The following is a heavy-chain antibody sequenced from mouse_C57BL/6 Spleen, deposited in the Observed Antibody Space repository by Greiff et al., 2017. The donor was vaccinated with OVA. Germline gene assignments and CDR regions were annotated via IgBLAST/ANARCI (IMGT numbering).Heavy chain of an antibody. J-gene: IGHJ3*01. V-gene: IGHV14-4*01. D-gene: IGHD2-4*01. CDR1: GFTIKDDY. CDR3: TRGYDYGFAY. Sequence: VQLQQSGAELVRPGASVKLSCTASGFTIKDDYMHWVKQRPEQGLEWIGWIDPENGDTEYASKFQGKATITADTSSNTAYLQLSSLTSEDTAVYYCTRGYDYGFAYWGQGTLVTVSA. CDR2: IDPENGDT.